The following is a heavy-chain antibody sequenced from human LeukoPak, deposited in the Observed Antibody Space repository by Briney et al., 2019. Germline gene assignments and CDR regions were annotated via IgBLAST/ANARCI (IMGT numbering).Heavy chain of an antibody. J-gene: IGHJ4*02. CDR3: ASPGYSYGISFDY. V-gene: IGHV4-59*05. Sequence: SETLSLTCTVSGGSISNYYWSWIRQSPGKKLEWIGGIYYSGSTYYNPSLKSRVTISVDTSKNQFSLKLSSVTAADTAVYYCASPGYSYGISFDYWGQGTLVTVSS. CDR1: GGSISNYY. CDR2: IYYSGST. D-gene: IGHD5-18*01.